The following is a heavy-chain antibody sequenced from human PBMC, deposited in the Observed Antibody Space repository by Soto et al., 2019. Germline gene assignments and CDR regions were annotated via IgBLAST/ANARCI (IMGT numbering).Heavy chain of an antibody. CDR1: GDTLSHYD. D-gene: IGHD5-18*01. V-gene: IGHV1-69*01. CDR3: AAGDSSDTGDH. CDR2: TTAIPGTR. J-gene: IGHJ4*02. Sequence: QVQLVQSGAEVKKPGSSVKVSCKASGDTLSHYDVSWVRQVPGKGLEWMGGTTAIPGTRDYAQKFQGRMTITSDESTTTSYMELNSLTSDDTAVYYCAAGDSSDTGDHWGQGTLVTVSS.